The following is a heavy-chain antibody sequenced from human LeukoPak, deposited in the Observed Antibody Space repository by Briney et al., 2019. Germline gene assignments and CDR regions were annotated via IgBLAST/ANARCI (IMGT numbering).Heavy chain of an antibody. Sequence: GRSQRLSCAGSGFTFDDYAMHWVRQAPGKGLEWVSGISWNSGSIGYADSVKGRFTISRDNAKNSLYLQMNSLRAEDTALYYCAKASGWSTKMPPDYWGQGTLVTVSS. V-gene: IGHV3-9*01. J-gene: IGHJ4*02. CDR1: GFTFDDYA. D-gene: IGHD6-19*01. CDR3: AKASGWSTKMPPDY. CDR2: ISWNSGSI.